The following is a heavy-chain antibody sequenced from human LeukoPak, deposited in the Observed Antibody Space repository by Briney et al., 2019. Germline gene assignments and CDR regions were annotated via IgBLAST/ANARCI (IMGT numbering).Heavy chain of an antibody. CDR1: GGSISSYY. J-gene: IGHJ3*02. CDR2: IYTSGST. Sequence: PSETLSLTCTVSGGSISSYYWSWIRQPAGKGLEWIGRIYTSGSTNYNPSLKSRVTMSVDTSKNQFSLKLSSVTAADTAVYYCANLVRGELRADAFDIWGQGTMVTVSS. V-gene: IGHV4-4*07. D-gene: IGHD1-26*01. CDR3: ANLVRGELRADAFDI.